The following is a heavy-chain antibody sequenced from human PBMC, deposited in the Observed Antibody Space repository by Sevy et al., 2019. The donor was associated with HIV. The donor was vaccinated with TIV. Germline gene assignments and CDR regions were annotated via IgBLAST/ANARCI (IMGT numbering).Heavy chain of an antibody. Sequence: GGSLRLSCAASGFTFSSHTMLWVRQAPGKGLEYVSAISPNGRRTYSANSVKGRFTISRDNSNDMLYLKMDSLRTEDMAVYYCARVAFRELLPNGLDSWGQGTLVTVSS. J-gene: IGHJ4*02. D-gene: IGHD1-7*01. CDR2: ISPNGRRT. CDR1: GFTFSSHT. CDR3: ARVAFRELLPNGLDS. V-gene: IGHV3-64*01.